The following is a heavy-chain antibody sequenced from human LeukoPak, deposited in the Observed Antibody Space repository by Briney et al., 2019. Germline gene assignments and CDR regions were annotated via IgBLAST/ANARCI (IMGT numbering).Heavy chain of an antibody. V-gene: IGHV4-39*07. Sequence: SETLSLTCTVSGGSISSSSYYWGWIRQPPGKGLEWIGSIYYSGSTYYNPSLKIRVTISVDTSKNQFSLKLSSVTAADKAVYYCARDLVFGVVIDYFDYWGQGTLVTVSS. J-gene: IGHJ4*02. CDR2: IYYSGST. CDR1: GGSISSSSYY. D-gene: IGHD3-3*01. CDR3: ARDLVFGVVIDYFDY.